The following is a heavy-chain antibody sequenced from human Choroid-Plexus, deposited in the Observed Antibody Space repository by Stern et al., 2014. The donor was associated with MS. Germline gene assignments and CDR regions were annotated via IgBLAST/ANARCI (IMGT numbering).Heavy chain of an antibody. J-gene: IGHJ5*02. Sequence: VHLVESGGGVVQPGRPLRLSCVASGFTLGSCAMHWVRQAPGKGLEWVAGVSYDGSNKYYADSVKGRFTISRDNSQNTLYMQMSSLRPEDTAVYYCAKDRQYLTYFIDHWGQGSLVTVSS. CDR2: VSYDGSNK. CDR1: GFTLGSCA. V-gene: IGHV3-30*18. D-gene: IGHD2/OR15-2a*01. CDR3: AKDRQYLTYFIDH.